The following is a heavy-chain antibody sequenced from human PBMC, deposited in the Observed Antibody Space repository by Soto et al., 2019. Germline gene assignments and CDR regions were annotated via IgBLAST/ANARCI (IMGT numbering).Heavy chain of an antibody. D-gene: IGHD3-10*01. Sequence: SETLSLTCAVSGGSISSGGYSWIWIRQPPGKGLEWIGYIYHSGSTYYNPSLKSRVTISVDRSKNQFSLKLRSVTAADTAVYYFARSAMVRGVIRKFDYGGEGTLVTVSS. V-gene: IGHV4-30-2*01. CDR3: ARSAMVRGVIRKFDY. CDR2: IYHSGST. J-gene: IGHJ4*02. CDR1: GGSISSGGYS.